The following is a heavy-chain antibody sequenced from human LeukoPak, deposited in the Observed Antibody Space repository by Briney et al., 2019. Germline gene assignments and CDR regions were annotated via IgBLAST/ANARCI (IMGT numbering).Heavy chain of an antibody. J-gene: IGHJ6*03. CDR1: GGSFSGYY. Sequence: SSETLSLTCAVYGGSFSGYYWTWIRQAPGKGLEWIGEIIPSGRISYNPSLKSRLTISVDASKNQFSLNLRSLTAADTAVYYCARGRQEVSMIVVVMTAVSYYLDVWGKGTTVTVS. CDR3: ARGRQEVSMIVVVMTAVSYYLDV. CDR2: IIPSGRI. V-gene: IGHV4-34*01. D-gene: IGHD3-22*01.